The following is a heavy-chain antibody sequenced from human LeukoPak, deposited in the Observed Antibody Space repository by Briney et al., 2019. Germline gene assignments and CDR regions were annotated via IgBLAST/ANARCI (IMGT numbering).Heavy chain of an antibody. CDR1: GGSFSGYY. Sequence: PSETLSLTCAVYGGSFSGYYWSWIRQPPGKGLEWIGEINHSGSTNYNPSLKSRVTISVDTSKNQFSLQLNSVTPEDTAVYYCARDTGVRPRVAHFDYWGQGTLVTVSS. CDR3: ARDTGVRPRVAHFDY. CDR2: INHSGST. V-gene: IGHV4-34*01. D-gene: IGHD1-14*01. J-gene: IGHJ4*02.